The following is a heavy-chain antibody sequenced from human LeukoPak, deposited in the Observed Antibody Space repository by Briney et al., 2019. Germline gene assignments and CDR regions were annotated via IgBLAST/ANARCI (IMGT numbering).Heavy chain of an antibody. J-gene: IGHJ4*02. D-gene: IGHD3-22*01. V-gene: IGHV4-34*01. CDR3: ASNPYYYDSSGYQFDY. CDR1: GGSSSGYY. Sequence: SETLSLTCAVYGGSSSGYYWSWIRQPPGKGLEWIGEINHSGSTNYNPSLKSRVTISVDTSKNQFPLKLSSVTAADTAVYYCASNPYYYDSSGYQFDYWGQGTLVTVSS. CDR2: INHSGST.